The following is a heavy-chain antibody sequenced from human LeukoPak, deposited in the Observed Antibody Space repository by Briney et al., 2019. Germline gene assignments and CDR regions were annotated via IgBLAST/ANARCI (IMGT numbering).Heavy chain of an antibody. CDR3: ARDLGDGYGADAFDI. CDR2: IYYSGST. V-gene: IGHV4-59*01. CDR1: GGSISSYY. J-gene: IGHJ3*02. Sequence: PSETLSLTCTVSGGSISSYYWSWIRQPPGKGLEWIGYIYYSGSTNYNPSLKSRVTISVDTSKNQFSLKLSSVTAADTAVYYCARDLGDGYGADAFDIWGQGTMVTVSS. D-gene: IGHD5-24*01.